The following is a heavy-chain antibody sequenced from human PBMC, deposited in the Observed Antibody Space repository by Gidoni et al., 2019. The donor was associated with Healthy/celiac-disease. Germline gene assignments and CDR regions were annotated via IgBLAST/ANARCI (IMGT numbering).Heavy chain of an antibody. D-gene: IGHD3-9*01. CDR2: ISSSGSNI. CDR3: ARGAGDYTICSIWGNWFDP. Sequence: EVQLLDSGVGLVQPGGSLRLSCAASGFTFRSYAMHWFRQVPGKGLECVSYISSSGSNIYYADSVKGRFTISRDNAKNSLYLQMNSLRAEDTAVYYCARGAGDYTICSIWGNWFDPWGQGTLVTVSS. J-gene: IGHJ5*02. CDR1: GFTFRSYA. V-gene: IGHV3-48*03.